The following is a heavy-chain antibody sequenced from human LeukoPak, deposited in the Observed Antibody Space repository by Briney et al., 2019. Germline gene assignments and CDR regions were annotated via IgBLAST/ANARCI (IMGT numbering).Heavy chain of an antibody. D-gene: IGHD2-15*01. CDR2: INTNTGNP. Sequence: ASVKVSCKASGYTFTTYTMNWVRQAPGQGLEWMGWINTNTGNPTYAQGFTGRFVFTLDTSVSTAYLQISSLKAEDTAIYYCARAVGYCSDTACYLDYWGQGTLVTVSS. J-gene: IGHJ4*02. CDR1: GYTFTTYT. CDR3: ARAVGYCSDTACYLDY. V-gene: IGHV7-4-1*02.